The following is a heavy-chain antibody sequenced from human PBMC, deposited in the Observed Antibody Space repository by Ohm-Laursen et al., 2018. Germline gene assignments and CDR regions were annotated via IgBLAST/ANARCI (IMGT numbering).Heavy chain of an antibody. CDR1: GFTFSSYA. CDR3: AKDSGATDGYNDLDF. D-gene: IGHD5-24*01. CDR2: ISNAGGGA. V-gene: IGHV3-30*18. J-gene: IGHJ4*02. Sequence: SLRLSCAASGFTFSSYAMQWVRQAPGKGLEWVAVISNAGGGAYYADSVKGRFTISRDNSKNTLYLQMNSLRAEDTAVYYCAKDSGATDGYNDLDFWGQGTLVTVSS.